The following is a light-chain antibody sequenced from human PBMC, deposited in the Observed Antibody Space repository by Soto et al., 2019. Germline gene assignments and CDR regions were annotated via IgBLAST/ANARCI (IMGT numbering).Light chain of an antibody. CDR2: DAS. J-gene: IGKJ2*01. CDR3: QQYDNLYT. V-gene: IGKV1-33*01. Sequence: DIQMTQSPSSLSASVGDRVTITCQASQDISNYLNWYQQKPGKAPKLLIYDASNLETGVPSRFSGRGSGTDFTFTISSLQPEDITKYYCQQYDNLYTFGQGTKLEIK. CDR1: QDISNY.